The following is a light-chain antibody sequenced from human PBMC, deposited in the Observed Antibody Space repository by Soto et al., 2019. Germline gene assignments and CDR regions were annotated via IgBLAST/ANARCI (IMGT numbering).Light chain of an antibody. Sequence: EIVLTQSPGTLSLSPGERATLSCRASQSVTSSDLAWYQQKPGQAPRLFIYGASNRATGIPDRFSGSGSGTDFTLTISRLEPEDFAVYFCQHYGSSRTFGQGTKVDIK. CDR2: GAS. CDR1: QSVTSSD. CDR3: QHYGSSRT. J-gene: IGKJ1*01. V-gene: IGKV3-20*01.